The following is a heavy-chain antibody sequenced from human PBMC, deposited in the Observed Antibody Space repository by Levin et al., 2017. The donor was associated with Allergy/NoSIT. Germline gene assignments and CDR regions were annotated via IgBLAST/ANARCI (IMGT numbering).Heavy chain of an antibody. CDR2: INHSGST. D-gene: IGHD3-10*01. CDR3: ARVRRLYYYGSGSYYRVGYFDY. Sequence: TSETLSLTCAVYGGSFSGYYWSWIRQPPGKGLEWIGEINHSGSTNYNPSLKSRVTISVDTSKNQFSLKLSSVTAADTAVYYCARVRRLYYYGSGSYYRVGYFDYWGQGTLVTVSS. V-gene: IGHV4-34*01. J-gene: IGHJ4*02. CDR1: GGSFSGYY.